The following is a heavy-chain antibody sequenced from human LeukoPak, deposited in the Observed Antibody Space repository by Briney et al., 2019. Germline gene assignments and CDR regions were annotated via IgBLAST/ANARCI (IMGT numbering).Heavy chain of an antibody. Sequence: PSETLSLTCTVSGGSISSGDYYWSWIRQPPGKGLEWIGYIYYSGSTYYNPSLKSRVTISVDTSKNQFSLKLSSVTAADTAVYYCAREQGYYDILTGYYRAYYFDYWGQGTLVTVSS. D-gene: IGHD3-9*01. CDR3: AREQGYYDILTGYYRAYYFDY. J-gene: IGHJ4*02. V-gene: IGHV4-30-4*08. CDR1: GGSISSGDYY. CDR2: IYYSGST.